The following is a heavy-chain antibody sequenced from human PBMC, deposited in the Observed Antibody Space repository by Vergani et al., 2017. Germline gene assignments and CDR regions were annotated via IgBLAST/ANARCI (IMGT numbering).Heavy chain of an antibody. V-gene: IGHV3-30*04. CDR2: ISYDGSNK. D-gene: IGHD6-13*01. Sequence: QVQLVESGGGVVQPGRSLRLSCAASGFTFSSYAMHWVRQAPGKGLEWVAVISYDGSNKYYADSVEGRFTISRDNSKNTLYLQMNSLRAEDTAVYYCARDRWYSSSFDIWGQGTMVTVSS. J-gene: IGHJ3*02. CDR3: ARDRWYSSSFDI. CDR1: GFTFSSYA.